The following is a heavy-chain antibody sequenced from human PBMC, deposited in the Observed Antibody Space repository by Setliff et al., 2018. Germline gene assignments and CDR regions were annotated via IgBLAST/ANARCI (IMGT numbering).Heavy chain of an antibody. CDR2: FNRTRKI. Sequence: SETLSLTCEVSGGSFSDYYWSWIRQSPGKGLEWLGDFNRTRKIDYSPSLKSRLTISVDTSKKQFSLHLNSVTAADAAMYYCAGGGRYCGGDCYQDDAFDIWGQGTMVTV. CDR3: AGGGRYCGGDCYQDDAFDI. V-gene: IGHV4-34*01. J-gene: IGHJ3*02. D-gene: IGHD2-21*02. CDR1: GGSFSDYY.